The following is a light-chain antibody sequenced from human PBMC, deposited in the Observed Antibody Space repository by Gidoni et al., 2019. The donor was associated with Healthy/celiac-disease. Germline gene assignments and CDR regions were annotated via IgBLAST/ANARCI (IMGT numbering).Light chain of an antibody. CDR2: EVS. Sequence: QSALTQPASVSGSPGQAITISCTGTSSDGGGYNYVSWYQQPPGNAPKLMIYEVSNRPSGVSNRFSGSKSGNPASLPISGLQAEDEADYYCSSYTSSSTLVFGGGPKLTVL. V-gene: IGLV2-14*01. CDR1: SSDGGGYNY. CDR3: SSYTSSSTLV. J-gene: IGLJ2*01.